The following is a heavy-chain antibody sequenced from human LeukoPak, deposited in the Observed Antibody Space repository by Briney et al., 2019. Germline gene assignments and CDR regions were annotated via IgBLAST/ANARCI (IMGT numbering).Heavy chain of an antibody. D-gene: IGHD3-10*01. CDR2: VSGSGDRM. J-gene: IGHJ4*02. CDR3: AKSSNMVRGVIITRPPDY. V-gene: IGHV3-23*01. CDR1: GFTSSSYA. Sequence: GGSLRLSCAASGFTSSSYALNWVRQAPGKGLEWVATVSGSGDRMYHADSVKGRFTISRDNSKNTLHLQMNSLRAEDTAVYYCAKSSNMVRGVIITRPPDYWGQGTLVTVSS.